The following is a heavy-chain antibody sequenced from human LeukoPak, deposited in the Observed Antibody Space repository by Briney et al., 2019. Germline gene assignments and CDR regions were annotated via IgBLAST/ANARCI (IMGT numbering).Heavy chain of an antibody. CDR3: AGRYCSSTSCYFYYYYGMDV. CDR2: INHSGST. CDR1: GGSFSGYY. Sequence: PSETLSLTCAVYGGSFSGYYWSWIRQPPGKGLEWIGEINHSGSTNYNPSLQSRVTISVDTSKNQFSLKLSSVTAADTAVYYCAGRYCSSTSCYFYYYYGMDVWGKGTTVTVSS. V-gene: IGHV4-34*01. D-gene: IGHD2-2*01. J-gene: IGHJ6*04.